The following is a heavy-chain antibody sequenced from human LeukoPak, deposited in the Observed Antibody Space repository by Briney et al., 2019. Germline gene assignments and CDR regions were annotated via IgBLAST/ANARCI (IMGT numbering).Heavy chain of an antibody. CDR3: AKDKYYGSGSYPPYYYYMDV. V-gene: IGHV3-74*01. J-gene: IGHJ6*03. D-gene: IGHD3-10*01. CDR2: INSDGSST. Sequence: PGGSLRLSCVASGVTFYSSWMHWVRQAPGKGLVWVSRINSDGSSTSYADSVKGRFTISRDNAKNTLYLQMNSLRAEDTAVYYCAKDKYYGSGSYPPYYYYMDVWGKGTTVTVSS. CDR1: GVTFYSSW.